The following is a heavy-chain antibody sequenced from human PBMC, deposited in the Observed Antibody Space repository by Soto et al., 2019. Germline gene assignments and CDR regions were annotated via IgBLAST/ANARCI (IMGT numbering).Heavy chain of an antibody. CDR1: GGSISSYY. J-gene: IGHJ4*02. D-gene: IGHD5-12*01. CDR3: ARAELATTNFDY. Sequence: SETLSLTCTVSGGSISSYYWSWIRQPPGKGLEWIGYIYYSGSTNYNPSLKSRVTISVDTSKNQFSLKLSSVTAADTAVYYCARAELATTNFDYWGQGTLVTVSS. V-gene: IGHV4-59*01. CDR2: IYYSGST.